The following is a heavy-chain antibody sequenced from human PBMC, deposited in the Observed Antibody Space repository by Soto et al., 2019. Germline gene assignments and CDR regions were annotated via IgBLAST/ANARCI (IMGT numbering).Heavy chain of an antibody. V-gene: IGHV4-39*01. CDR3: ARHDVILEWLFGWFDP. Sequence: SETLSLTCTVSGGSISSSSYYWGWIRQPPGKGLEWIGSIYYSGSTYYNPSLKSRVTISVDTSKNQFSLKLSSVTAADTAVYYCARHDVILEWLFGWFDPWGQGTLVTVSS. J-gene: IGHJ5*02. CDR2: IYYSGST. CDR1: GGSISSSSYY. D-gene: IGHD3-3*01.